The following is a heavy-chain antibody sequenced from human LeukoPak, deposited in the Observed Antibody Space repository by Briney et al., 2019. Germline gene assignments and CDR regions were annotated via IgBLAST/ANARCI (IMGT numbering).Heavy chain of an antibody. Sequence: ASVKVSCKVSGYTLTELSMHWVRQAPGKGLEWMGGFDPEDGETIYAQKFQGRVTMTEDTSTDTAYMELSSLRSEDTAVYYCATVPQEDCSSTSCYGYDDYWGQGTLVTVSS. J-gene: IGHJ4*02. CDR3: ATVPQEDCSSTSCYGYDDY. V-gene: IGHV1-24*01. CDR1: GYTLTELS. D-gene: IGHD2-2*01. CDR2: FDPEDGET.